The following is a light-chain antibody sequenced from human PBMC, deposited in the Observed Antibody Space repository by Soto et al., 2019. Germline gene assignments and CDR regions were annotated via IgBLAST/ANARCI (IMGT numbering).Light chain of an antibody. CDR1: SSDVGGYNY. V-gene: IGLV2-14*01. CDR3: SSYTSSSPL. J-gene: IGLJ2*01. CDR2: DVG. Sequence: QSALTQPASVSGSPGQSITISCTGNSSDVGGYNYVSWYQQHPGKAPKLLIYDVGNRPSGVSNRFSGSKSGNTASLTISGLQAEDESDYYCSSYTSSSPLFGGGTKLTVL.